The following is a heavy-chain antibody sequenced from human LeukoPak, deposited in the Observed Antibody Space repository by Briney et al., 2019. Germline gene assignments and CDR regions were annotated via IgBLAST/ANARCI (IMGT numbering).Heavy chain of an antibody. CDR3: ARGEITHDAFDI. CDR2: ISAYNGNT. CDR1: GYTFTSYG. J-gene: IGHJ3*02. V-gene: IGHV1-18*01. Sequence: ASVKVSCKASGYTFTSYGISWVRQAPGQGLEWMGWISAYNGNTNYAQKLQGRVTMTRNTSISTAYMELSSLRSEDTAVYYCARGEITHDAFDIWGQGTMVTVSS.